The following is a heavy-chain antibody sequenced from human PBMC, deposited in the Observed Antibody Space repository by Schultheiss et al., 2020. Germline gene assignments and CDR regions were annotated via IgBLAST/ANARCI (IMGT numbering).Heavy chain of an antibody. CDR3: ARLTSGYQNFYFSYYMDV. CDR2: IKRDGSEI. V-gene: IGHV3-7*01. D-gene: IGHD3-22*01. CDR1: GFTFSDSW. J-gene: IGHJ6*03. Sequence: GGSLRLSCAASGFTFSDSWMNWVRQAPGKGLEWVADIKRDGSEIYYVDSVKGRFTISRDNSKNSLYLQMNSLGADDTAVYYCARLTSGYQNFYFSYYMDVWGKGTTVTVS.